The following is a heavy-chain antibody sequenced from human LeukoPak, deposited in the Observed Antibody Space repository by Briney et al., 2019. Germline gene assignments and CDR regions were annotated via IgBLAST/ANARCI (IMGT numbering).Heavy chain of an antibody. CDR1: GYTFTSYY. CDR3: ARVTTPYYYYMDV. V-gene: IGHV1-46*03. Sequence: ASVKVSCKASGYTFTSYYMHWVRQAPGQGLEWMGIINPSGGSTSYAQKFQGRVTMTRDTSTSTVYMELSGLRSEDTAVYYCARVTTPYYYYMDVWGKGTTVTVSS. CDR2: INPSGGST. J-gene: IGHJ6*03. D-gene: IGHD2-15*01.